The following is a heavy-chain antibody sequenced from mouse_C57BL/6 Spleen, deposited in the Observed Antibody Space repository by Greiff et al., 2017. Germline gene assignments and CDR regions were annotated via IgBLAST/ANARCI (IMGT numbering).Heavy chain of an antibody. CDR1: GYTFTGYW. CDR3: AREDYYGSSYLAWFAY. V-gene: IGHV1-9*01. CDR2: ILPGSGST. J-gene: IGHJ3*01. Sequence: VMLVESGAELMKPGASVKLSCKATGYTFTGYWIEWVKQRPGHGLEWIGEILPGSGSTNYNEKFKGKATFTADTSSNTAYMQLSSLTTEDSAIYYCAREDYYGSSYLAWFAYWGQGTLVTVSA. D-gene: IGHD1-1*01.